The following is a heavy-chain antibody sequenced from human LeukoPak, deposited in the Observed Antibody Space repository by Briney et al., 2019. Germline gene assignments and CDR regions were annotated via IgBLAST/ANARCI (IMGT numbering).Heavy chain of an antibody. CDR3: ARGVDTDYFDY. CDR1: GASINSADYY. V-gene: IGHV4-30-4*08. CDR2: IYYTGSA. D-gene: IGHD5-18*01. Sequence: SETLSLTCTVSGASINSADYYWSWIRQPPGKGLEWIGYIYYTGSAYYNPSLKSRVTISVDTSKNQFSLKLNSVTAADTAVYYCARGVDTDYFDYWGQGTLVTVSS. J-gene: IGHJ4*02.